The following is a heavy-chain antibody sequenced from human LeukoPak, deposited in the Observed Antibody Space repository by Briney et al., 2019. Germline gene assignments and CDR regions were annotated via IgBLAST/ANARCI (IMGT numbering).Heavy chain of an antibody. CDR1: GFTFSDYY. J-gene: IGHJ6*02. D-gene: IGHD3-10*01. CDR3: ARDGAVVRGARYYYGMDV. CDR2: ISSSGSTI. Sequence: GGSLRLSCAASGFTFSDYYMSWIRQAPGKGLEWVSYISSSGSTIYYADSVKGRFTISRDNAKNSLYLQMNSLRSEDTAVYYCARDGAVVRGARYYYGMDVWGQGTTVTVSS. V-gene: IGHV3-11*01.